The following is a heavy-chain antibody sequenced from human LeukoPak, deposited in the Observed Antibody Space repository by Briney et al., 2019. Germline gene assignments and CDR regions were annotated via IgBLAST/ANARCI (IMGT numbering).Heavy chain of an antibody. CDR1: GFTFRDYT. Sequence: GGSLRLSCAASGFTFRDYTMNWVRQSPGKGLQWVSYVSFGRSYISYADSLKGRFTISRDDAKSSVYLEMTSLRAEDTAVYYCARASTEYAVTDGFDTWGPGTLVTVSS. CDR3: ARASTEYAVTDGFDT. J-gene: IGHJ5*02. V-gene: IGHV3-21*01. D-gene: IGHD4-17*01. CDR2: VSFGRSYI.